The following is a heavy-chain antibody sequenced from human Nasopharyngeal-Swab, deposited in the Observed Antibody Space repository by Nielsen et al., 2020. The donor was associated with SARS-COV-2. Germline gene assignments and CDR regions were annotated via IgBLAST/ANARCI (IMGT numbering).Heavy chain of an antibody. CDR3: ATTTVFGVVPANWFDP. CDR1: GFTFTSSA. Sequence: SVKVSCKASGFTFTSSAVQWVRQARGQRLEWIGWIVVGSGNTNYAQKFQGRVTMTEDTSTDTAYMELSSLRSEDTAVYYCATTTVFGVVPANWFDPWGQGTLVTVSS. CDR2: IVVGSGNT. V-gene: IGHV1-58*01. D-gene: IGHD3-3*01. J-gene: IGHJ5*02.